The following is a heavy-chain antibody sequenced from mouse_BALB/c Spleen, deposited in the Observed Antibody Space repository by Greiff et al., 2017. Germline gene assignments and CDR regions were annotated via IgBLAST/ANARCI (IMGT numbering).Heavy chain of an antibody. CDR1: GFSLTSYG. D-gene: IGHD2-1*01. V-gene: IGHV2-9*02. CDR2: IWAGGST. Sequence: QVQLKESGPGLVAPSQSLSITCTVSGFSLTSYGVHWVRQPPGKGLEWLGVIWAGGSTNYNSALMSRLSISKDNSKSQVFLKMNSLQTDDTAMYYCARVYVKFGYAMDYWGQGTSVTVSS. CDR3: ARVYVKFGYAMDY. J-gene: IGHJ4*01.